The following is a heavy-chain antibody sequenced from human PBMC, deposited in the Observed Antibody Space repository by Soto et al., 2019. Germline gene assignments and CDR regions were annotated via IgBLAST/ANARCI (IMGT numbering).Heavy chain of an antibody. Sequence: PGGSLRLSCVASGLTFSSYAMSWVRQAPGKGLEWVSAISGSGGSTYYADSVKGRFTISRDNSKNTLYLQMNSLRAEDTAVYYCAKGKTTLSLGWFDPWGQGTLVTVSS. CDR1: GLTFSSYA. D-gene: IGHD2-15*01. CDR3: AKGKTTLSLGWFDP. J-gene: IGHJ5*02. CDR2: ISGSGGST. V-gene: IGHV3-23*01.